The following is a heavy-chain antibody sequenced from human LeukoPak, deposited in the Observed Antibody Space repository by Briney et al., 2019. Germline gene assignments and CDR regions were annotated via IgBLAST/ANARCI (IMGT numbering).Heavy chain of an antibody. J-gene: IGHJ4*02. Sequence: KASETLSLTCTVSGGPISIYYWNWIRQPPGKGLEWIGYIYNSGSTSYNPSLKSRVTISVDTSKNQFSLKLTSVTAADTAVYYCVRDRELTYWGQGTLVTVSS. CDR2: IYNSGST. V-gene: IGHV4-59*01. D-gene: IGHD1-26*01. CDR3: VRDRELTY. CDR1: GGPISIYY.